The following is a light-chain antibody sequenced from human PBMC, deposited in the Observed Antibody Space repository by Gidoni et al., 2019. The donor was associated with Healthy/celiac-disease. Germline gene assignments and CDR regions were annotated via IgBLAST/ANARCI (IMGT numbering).Light chain of an antibody. V-gene: IGKV1-39*01. J-gene: IGKJ4*02. CDR2: AAS. CDR1: QSLSSY. Sequence: DIHMTQSPSSLSASVGDRVTITCRASQSLSSYLNWYQQKPGKAPKCLIYAASSLQSGGPSRFSGSGSGTEFTLTISRLQPEEFATYYCQQSYSTPLTFGGXTKVEIK. CDR3: QQSYSTPLT.